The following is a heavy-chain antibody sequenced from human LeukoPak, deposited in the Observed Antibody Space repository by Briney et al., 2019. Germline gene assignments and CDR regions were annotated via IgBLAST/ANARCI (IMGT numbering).Heavy chain of an antibody. D-gene: IGHD1-26*01. V-gene: IGHV5-51*01. CDR3: ARRRDAGSFNWFDR. CDR1: GYSFTSFW. Sequence: GESLKISCKGSGYSFTSFWIVWVRQMPGKGLEWMGIINPGDSDTKYSPSFEGQVTVSVDKSINTAYLQWSTLKASDSAMYYCARRRDAGSFNWFDRWGQGTLVTVSS. J-gene: IGHJ5*02. CDR2: INPGDSDT.